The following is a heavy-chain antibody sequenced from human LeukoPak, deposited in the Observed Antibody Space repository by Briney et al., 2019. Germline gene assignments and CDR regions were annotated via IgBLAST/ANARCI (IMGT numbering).Heavy chain of an antibody. CDR3: TREPYDILTGHFDY. J-gene: IGHJ4*02. Sequence: GRSLRLSCTPSGFTFCNYAMSWVRQAPGKGLEWVGFIRSKTYGGTTRYAASVKGRFTISRDDSKSIAYLQMNSLRTEDTAVYYCTREPYDILTGHFDYWGQGTLVTVSS. CDR1: GFTFCNYA. CDR2: IRSKTYGGTT. V-gene: IGHV3-49*04. D-gene: IGHD3-9*01.